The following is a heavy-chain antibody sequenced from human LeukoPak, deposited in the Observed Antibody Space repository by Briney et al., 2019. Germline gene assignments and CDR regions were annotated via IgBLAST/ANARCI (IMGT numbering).Heavy chain of an antibody. Sequence: PSETLSLTCAVYGGSFSGYYWGWIRQPPGKGLEWIGSIYYSGSTYYNPSLKSRVTISVDTSKNQFSLKLSSVTAADTAVYYCAINHPLTMVRGVSFAWFDPWGQGTLVTVSS. J-gene: IGHJ5*02. CDR3: AINHPLTMVRGVSFAWFDP. CDR1: GGSFSGYY. CDR2: IYYSGST. V-gene: IGHV4-34*01. D-gene: IGHD3-10*01.